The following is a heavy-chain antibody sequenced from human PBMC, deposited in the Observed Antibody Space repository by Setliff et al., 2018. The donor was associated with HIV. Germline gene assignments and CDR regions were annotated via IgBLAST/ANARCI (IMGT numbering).Heavy chain of an antibody. J-gene: IGHJ2*01. CDR1: GASISSSSYY. Sequence: SETLSLTCTVSGASISSSSYYWGWIRQPPGKGLEWIGSFHYSGSTSYNPSLRSRVAISVDTSKNQFSLKLSSVTAADTAVYYCARPNYGSGSYYNDYWYFDLWGRGTLVTVSS. CDR3: ARPNYGSGSYYNDYWYFDL. V-gene: IGHV4-39*01. CDR2: FHYSGST. D-gene: IGHD3-10*01.